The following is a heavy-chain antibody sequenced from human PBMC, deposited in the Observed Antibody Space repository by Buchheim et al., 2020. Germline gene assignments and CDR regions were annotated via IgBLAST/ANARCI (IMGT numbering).Heavy chain of an antibody. V-gene: IGHV4-39*01. D-gene: IGHD6-19*01. CDR2: IYYRGNT. Sequence: HLQLQQSGPGLVKPSEPLSLSCNVSGGSISSSIYYWGWIRQPPGKGLEWIGTIYYRGNTYYHPSLKSRVTISLDTSKNLFSLRLNSVTAADTAVYYCGSGESSGWTTDLFDDWGQGTL. CDR3: GSGESSGWTTDLFDD. CDR1: GGSISSSIYY. J-gene: IGHJ4*02.